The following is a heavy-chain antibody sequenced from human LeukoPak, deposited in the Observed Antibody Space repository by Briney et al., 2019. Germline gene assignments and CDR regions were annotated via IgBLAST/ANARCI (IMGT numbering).Heavy chain of an antibody. CDR2: ISGSGGST. J-gene: IGHJ4*02. CDR1: GFTFSSYA. D-gene: IGHD3-9*01. CDR3: ARGFGLTGDYFDY. Sequence: PGGSLRLSRAASGFTFSSYAMSWVRQAPGKGLEWVSSISGSGGSTYYADSVKGRFTISRDNSKNTLYLQMNSLRAEDTAVYYCARGFGLTGDYFDYWGQGKLVTVSS. V-gene: IGHV3-23*01.